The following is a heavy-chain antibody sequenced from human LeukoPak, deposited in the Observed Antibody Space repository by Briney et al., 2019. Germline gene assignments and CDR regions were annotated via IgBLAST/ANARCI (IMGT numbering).Heavy chain of an antibody. J-gene: IGHJ4*02. V-gene: IGHV1-46*01. CDR3: ARARPLLWFGELFDY. Sequence: GASVKVSCKAFGYTFTSNYMHWVRQAPGQGPEWMGVISPSGGSTTYAQKFQGRVTLTRDMSTSTDYLELSSLRSEDTAVYYCARARPLLWFGELFDYWGQGTLVTVSS. CDR1: GYTFTSNY. CDR2: ISPSGGST. D-gene: IGHD3-10*01.